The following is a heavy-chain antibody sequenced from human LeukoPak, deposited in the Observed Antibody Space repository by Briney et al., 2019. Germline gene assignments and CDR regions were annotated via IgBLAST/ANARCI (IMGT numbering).Heavy chain of an antibody. CDR1: GGSISSGGYY. CDR3: AREAGYYDSSGYYPHPYYFDY. CDR2: IYYSGSA. J-gene: IGHJ4*02. D-gene: IGHD3-22*01. Sequence: SETLSLTCTVSGGSISSGGYYWSWIRQHPGKGLEWIGYIYYSGSAYYNPSLKSRVTISVDTSKNQFSLKLSSVTAADTAVYYCAREAGYYDSSGYYPHPYYFDYWGQGTLVTVSS. V-gene: IGHV4-31*03.